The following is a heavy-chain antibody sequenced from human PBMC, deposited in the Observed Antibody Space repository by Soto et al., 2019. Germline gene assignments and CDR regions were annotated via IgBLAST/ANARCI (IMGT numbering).Heavy chain of an antibody. CDR3: MGGDSDRYYYYGLDV. Sequence: DVQLVDSGGGLVKPGGSLRLSCAGSEFTFSDYSMNWVRQAPGKGLEWVSSMSSDSTYRYYADSVKGRFTISRDNAKNLLYLPLDSLRIEDTAVYYVMGGDSDRYYYYGLDVWGQGTAVIVSS. CDR1: EFTFSDYS. V-gene: IGHV3-21*01. J-gene: IGHJ6*02. CDR2: MSSDSTYR. D-gene: IGHD4-17*01.